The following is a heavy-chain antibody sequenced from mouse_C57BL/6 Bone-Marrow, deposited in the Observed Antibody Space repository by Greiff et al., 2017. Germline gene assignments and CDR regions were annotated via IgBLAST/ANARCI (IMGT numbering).Heavy chain of an antibody. CDR3: ARKDCYRYYAMDY. CDR1: GYSITSDY. Sequence: EVKVVESGPGLAKPSQTLSLTCSVTGYSITSDYWNWIRKFPGNKLEYMGYISYSGCTYYNPSLKSRISITRDTSKKQYYLQLNSVTTEDTATYYCARKDCYRYYAMDYWGQGTSVTVSS. D-gene: IGHD2-3*01. CDR2: ISYSGCT. V-gene: IGHV3-8*01. J-gene: IGHJ4*01.